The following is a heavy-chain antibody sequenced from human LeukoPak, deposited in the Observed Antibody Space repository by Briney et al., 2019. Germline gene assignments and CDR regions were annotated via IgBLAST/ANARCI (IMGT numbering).Heavy chain of an antibody. J-gene: IGHJ4*02. D-gene: IGHD3-22*01. Sequence: SETLSLTCTVSGGSISSHYWSWIRQPPGKGLEWIGYIYYSGSTNYNPSLKSRVTISVDTSKNQFSLKLSSVTAADTAVYYCARDQWSYYDSRGPLGYWGQGTLVTVSS. CDR1: GGSISSHY. CDR3: ARDQWSYYDSRGPLGY. CDR2: IYYSGST. V-gene: IGHV4-59*11.